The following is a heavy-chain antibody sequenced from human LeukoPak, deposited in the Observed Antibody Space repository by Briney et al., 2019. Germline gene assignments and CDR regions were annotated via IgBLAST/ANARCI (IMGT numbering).Heavy chain of an antibody. CDR1: GGSINSSIYH. D-gene: IGHD1-26*01. J-gene: IGHJ4*02. V-gene: IGHV4-39*07. Sequence: SETLSLTCTVSGGSINSSIYHWGWIRQPPGKGLEWIGNIYYSGSTYYNPSLKSRVTISVDTSKNQFSLKLSSVTAADTAVYYCARDDMALVGATTGYWGQGTLVTVSS. CDR3: ARDDMALVGATTGY. CDR2: IYYSGST.